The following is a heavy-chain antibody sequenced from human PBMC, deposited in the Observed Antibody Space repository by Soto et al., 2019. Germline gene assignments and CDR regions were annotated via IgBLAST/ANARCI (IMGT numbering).Heavy chain of an antibody. D-gene: IGHD3-9*01. J-gene: IGHJ6*03. CDR2: MTPNSGNT. CDR1: GYTFTSYD. V-gene: IGHV1-8*01. Sequence: QVQLVQSGAEVKKPGASVKVSCKASGYTFTSYDINWERQATGQGPEWMGWMTPNSGNTGYAQKLQGRVTMTRNTAKSTAYMELSSLRSEDTAGYYCVRASSEYYDILTGYYYYYYYMDVWGKGTTVTVSS. CDR3: VRASSEYYDILTGYYYYYYYMDV.